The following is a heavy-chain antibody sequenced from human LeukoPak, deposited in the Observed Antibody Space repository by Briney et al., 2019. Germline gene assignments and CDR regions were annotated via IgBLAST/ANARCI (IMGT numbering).Heavy chain of an antibody. CDR3: ARGGSYSGSHGGRTLTWFDP. CDR1: GGTFSSYA. D-gene: IGHD1-26*01. J-gene: IGHJ5*02. Sequence: SVKVSCKASGGTFSSYAISWVRQAPGQGLEWMGRIIPIFGIANYAQKFQGRVTITADKSTSTAYMELSSLRSEDTAVYYCARGGSYSGSHGGRTLTWFDPWGQGTLVTVSS. V-gene: IGHV1-69*04. CDR2: IIPIFGIA.